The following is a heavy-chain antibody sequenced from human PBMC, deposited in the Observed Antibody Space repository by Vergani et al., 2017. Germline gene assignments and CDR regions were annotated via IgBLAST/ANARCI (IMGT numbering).Heavy chain of an antibody. Sequence: QLQLQESGPGLVKPSETLSLTCTVSGGSISSSSYYWGWIRQPPGKGLEWIGYIYYSGSTNYNPSLKSRVTISVDTSKNQFSLKLSSVTAADTAVYYCARLTTVTSWFDPWGQGTLVTVSS. J-gene: IGHJ5*02. CDR2: IYYSGST. V-gene: IGHV4-61*05. CDR3: ARLTTVTSWFDP. D-gene: IGHD4-17*01. CDR1: GGSISSSSYY.